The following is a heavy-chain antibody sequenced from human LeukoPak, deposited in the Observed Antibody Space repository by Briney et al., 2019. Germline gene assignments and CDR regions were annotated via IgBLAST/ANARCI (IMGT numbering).Heavy chain of an antibody. J-gene: IGHJ3*02. Sequence: ASVKVSCKVSGYTLTELSMHWVRQAPGKGLEWMGGFDPEDGETIYAQKFQGRVTMTEDTSTDTAYMGLSSLRSEDTAVYYCATKMVNDSSGPRASDAFDIWGQGTMVTVSS. V-gene: IGHV1-24*01. D-gene: IGHD3-22*01. CDR1: GYTLTELS. CDR2: FDPEDGET. CDR3: ATKMVNDSSGPRASDAFDI.